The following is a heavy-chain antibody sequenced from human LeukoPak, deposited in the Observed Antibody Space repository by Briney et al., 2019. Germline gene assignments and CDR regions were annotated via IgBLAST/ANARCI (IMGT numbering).Heavy chain of an antibody. V-gene: IGHV1-69*05. D-gene: IGHD6-6*01. CDR3: ASEWYSSSSRYYYFDY. CDR1: GGTFSSYA. CDR2: IIPIFGTA. J-gene: IGHJ4*02. Sequence: SVKVSCKASGGTFSSYAISWVRQAPGQGLEWMGGIIPIFGTANYAQKFQGRVTITTDESTSTAYMELSSPRAEDTPVYYCASEWYSSSSRYYYFDYWGQGTLVTVSS.